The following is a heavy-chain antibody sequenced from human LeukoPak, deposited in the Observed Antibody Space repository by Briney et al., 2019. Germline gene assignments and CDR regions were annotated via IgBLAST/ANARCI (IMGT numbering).Heavy chain of an antibody. V-gene: IGHV3-33*06. CDR3: AKDAQIGFDYSSSLEH. CDR2: IWSDATNQ. J-gene: IGHJ4*02. D-gene: IGHD4-11*01. Sequence: GTSLRLYCEASGFTFTHFGMHWVCQAPGKGLEWVAVIWSDATNQYYGDSVKGRFTISRDNFKKTVSLQMDSLRAEDTAVYYCAKDAQIGFDYSSSLEHWRQGSLVTVSS. CDR1: GFTFTHFG.